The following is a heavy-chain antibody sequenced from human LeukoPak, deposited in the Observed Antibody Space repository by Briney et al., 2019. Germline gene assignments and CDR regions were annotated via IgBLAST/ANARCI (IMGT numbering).Heavy chain of an antibody. CDR2: ISYDGSNK. CDR3: AKAVYSSGWYGGLVY. J-gene: IGHJ4*02. V-gene: IGHV3-30*04. Sequence: PGGSLRLSCAASGFTFSSYAMHWVRQAPGKGLEWVAVISYDGSNKYYADSVKGRFTISRDNSKNTLYLQMNSLRAEDTAVYYCAKAVYSSGWYGGLVYWGQGTLVTVSS. D-gene: IGHD6-19*01. CDR1: GFTFSSYA.